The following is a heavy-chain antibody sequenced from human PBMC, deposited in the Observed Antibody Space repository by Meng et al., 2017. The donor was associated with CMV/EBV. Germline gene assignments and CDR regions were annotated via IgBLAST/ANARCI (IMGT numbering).Heavy chain of an antibody. CDR2: ISGSGGST. J-gene: IGHJ6*02. D-gene: IGHD3-3*01. CDR1: GLTFSSYA. CDR3: ATETIFGVASYGMDV. Sequence: GGSLRLSCAASGLTFSSYAMYWVRQAPGKGLEWVSAISGSGGSTYYADSVKGRFTISRDNSKNTLYLQMNSLRAEDTAVYYCATETIFGVASYGMDVWGQGTTVTVSS. V-gene: IGHV3-23*01.